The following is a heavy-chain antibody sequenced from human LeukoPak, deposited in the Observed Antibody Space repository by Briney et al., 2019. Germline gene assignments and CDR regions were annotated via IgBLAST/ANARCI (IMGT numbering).Heavy chain of an antibody. CDR2: IIPIFGTA. D-gene: IGHD3-10*01. J-gene: IGHJ5*02. CDR1: GGTFSSYA. V-gene: IGHV1-69*06. Sequence: GSSVKVSCKASGGTFSSYAISWVRQAPGQGLEWMGGIIPIFGTANYAQKFQGRVTITADKSTSTAYMELSSLRSEDTAVYYCARAAGLWFWEFLTGNWFDPWGQGTLVTVSS. CDR3: ARAAGLWFWEFLTGNWFDP.